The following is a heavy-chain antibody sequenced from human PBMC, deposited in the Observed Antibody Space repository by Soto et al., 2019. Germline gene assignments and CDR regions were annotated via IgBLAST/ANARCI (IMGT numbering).Heavy chain of an antibody. CDR1: GASISSSYR. V-gene: IGHV4-4*02. CDR2: THHSGST. J-gene: IGHJ4*02. Sequence: QVQLQESGPGLVKPSETLSLTCDVSGASISSSYRWSWVRQPPGKGLEWIGETHHSGSTKYKPSLKSRVTISVDKSKNQFSLKLSSVTAAYTAVYYCASQGGWYVDYWGQGTLVTVSS. CDR3: ASQGGWYVDY. D-gene: IGHD6-19*01.